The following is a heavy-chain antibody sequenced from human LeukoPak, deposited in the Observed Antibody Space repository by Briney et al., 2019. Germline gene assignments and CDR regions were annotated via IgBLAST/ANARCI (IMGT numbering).Heavy chain of an antibody. J-gene: IGHJ4*02. D-gene: IGHD2-15*01. CDR2: ITNNGVHT. CDR3: ARQPQVAHFDY. V-gene: IGHV3-21*01. CDR1: GFTFTSYT. Sequence: KSGGSLRLSCAASGFTFTSYTMSWVRQAPGKGLEWVSSITNNGVHTYYTDSVKGRFTISRDNANNSLYLQMNSLSAEDTAIYYCARQPQVAHFDYWGQGTLVSVSS.